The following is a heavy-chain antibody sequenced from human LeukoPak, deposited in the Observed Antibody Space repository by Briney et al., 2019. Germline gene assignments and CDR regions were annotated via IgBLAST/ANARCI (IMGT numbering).Heavy chain of an antibody. J-gene: IGHJ5*02. D-gene: IGHD6-13*01. CDR2: ISAYNGNT. CDR3: ARGIAAAGDNWFDP. V-gene: IGHV1-18*01. CDR1: GYTFTSYG. Sequence: EASVKVSCKASGYTFTSYGISWVRQAPGQGLEWMGWISAYNGNTNYAQKLQGRVTMTTDTSTSTAYMELRSLRSDDTAVYYCARGIAAAGDNWFDPWGQGTLVTVSS.